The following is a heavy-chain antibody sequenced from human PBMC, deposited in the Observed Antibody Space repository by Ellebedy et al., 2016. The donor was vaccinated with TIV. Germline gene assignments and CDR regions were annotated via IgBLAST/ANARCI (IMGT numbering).Heavy chain of an antibody. CDR3: AGIADVRFDP. CDR1: GFTFSSDW. CDR2: IKQDGSEK. D-gene: IGHD3-10*02. J-gene: IGHJ5*02. Sequence: PGGSLRLSCAASGFTFSSDWMSWVRQAPGKGLEWVANIKQDGSEKYYLDSVKGRFTISRDNAKNSRYLQMNSLRAEDTAVYYCAGIADVRFDPWGQGTLVSVSS. V-gene: IGHV3-7*01.